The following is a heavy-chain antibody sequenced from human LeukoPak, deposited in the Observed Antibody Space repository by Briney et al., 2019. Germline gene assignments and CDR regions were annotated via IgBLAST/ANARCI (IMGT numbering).Heavy chain of an antibody. CDR2: ISYDGSNK. Sequence: PGGSLRLSCAASGFTFSSYGMHWVRQAPGKGLEWLAVISYDGSNKYYADSVKGRFTISRDNSKNTLYLQMNSLRAEDTAVYYCAKDRWSEGAGYFDYSGQGTLVTVSS. D-gene: IGHD2-8*01. CDR1: GFTFSSYG. V-gene: IGHV3-30*18. CDR3: AKDRWSEGAGYFDY. J-gene: IGHJ4*02.